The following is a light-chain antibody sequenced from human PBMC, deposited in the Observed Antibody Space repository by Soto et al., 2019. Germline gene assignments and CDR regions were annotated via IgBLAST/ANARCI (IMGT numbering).Light chain of an antibody. CDR3: LQTYSPPFT. J-gene: IGKJ3*01. CDR2: AAS. V-gene: IGKV1-39*01. Sequence: DVQMTQSPSSLSASVGDRVTITCRASQSFTTFLNWYQQKPGKAPKLLIYAASSLQRGVQSRFSGSGSGTEFTLTVTSLQPDDFATYYCLQTYSPPFTFGPGTKVDLK. CDR1: QSFTTF.